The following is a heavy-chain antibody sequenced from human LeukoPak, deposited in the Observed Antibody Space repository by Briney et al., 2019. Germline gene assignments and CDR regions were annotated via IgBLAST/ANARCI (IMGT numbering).Heavy chain of an antibody. D-gene: IGHD5-24*01. CDR3: ARAEMATINFDY. V-gene: IGHV3-66*01. J-gene: IGHJ4*02. CDR1: GFTVSSNY. CDR2: IYSGGST. Sequence: GGSLRLSCAASGFTVSSNYMSWVRQAPGKGLEWVSVIYSGGSTYYADSVKGRFTISRGNSKNTLYLQMNSLRAEDTAVYYCARAEMATINFDYWGQGTLVTVSS.